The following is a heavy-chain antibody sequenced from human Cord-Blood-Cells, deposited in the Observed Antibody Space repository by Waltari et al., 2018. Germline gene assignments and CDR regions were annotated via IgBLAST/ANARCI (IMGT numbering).Heavy chain of an antibody. V-gene: IGHV1-69*08. D-gene: IGHD5-12*01. CDR2: FNPILGIA. Sequence: QVQLVQSGAEVKKPGSSVKVSCKASGGTFSSYTISWVRQVPGQGREWMGEFNPILGIANYAQKFQGRVTITADKSTSTAYMELSILRSEDTAVYYCARDLAVGYSGYGFDYWGQGTLVTVSS. CDR3: ARDLAVGYSGYGFDY. CDR1: GGTFSSYT. J-gene: IGHJ4*02.